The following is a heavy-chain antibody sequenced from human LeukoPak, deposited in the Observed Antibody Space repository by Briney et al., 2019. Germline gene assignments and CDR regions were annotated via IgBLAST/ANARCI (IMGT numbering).Heavy chain of an antibody. Sequence: GGSLRLSCAASGFTFSTYAMSWVRQAPGKGLEWVSTIIGSGDSTYYADSVKGWFTISRDNSKNTLYLQVNSLRAEDTAFYYCAKHLSSSSRYYYDSWGQGTLVTVSS. V-gene: IGHV3-23*01. CDR3: AKHLSSSSRYYYDS. D-gene: IGHD6-13*01. J-gene: IGHJ4*02. CDR1: GFTFSTYA. CDR2: IIGSGDST.